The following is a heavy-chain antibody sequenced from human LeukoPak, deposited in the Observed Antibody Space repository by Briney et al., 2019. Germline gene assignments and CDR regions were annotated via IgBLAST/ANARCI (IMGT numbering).Heavy chain of an antibody. CDR3: AHSQWYYPPFDP. CDR1: GFSLSTSGVG. Sequence: SGPTLVKPPQPLTLTCTFSGFSLSTSGVGVGWIRQPPGKALEWLALIYWDDDKRYSPSLKSRLTITKDTSKNQVVLTMTNMDPVDTATYYCAHSQWYYPPFDPWGQGTLVTVSS. CDR2: IYWDDDK. D-gene: IGHD3-10*01. V-gene: IGHV2-5*02. J-gene: IGHJ5*02.